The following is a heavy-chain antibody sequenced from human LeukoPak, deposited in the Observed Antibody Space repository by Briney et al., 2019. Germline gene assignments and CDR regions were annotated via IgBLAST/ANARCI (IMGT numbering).Heavy chain of an antibody. J-gene: IGHJ6*04. V-gene: IGHV1-69*01. CDR3: ARASHIVVVPAATHYYYGMDV. CDR1: GGTFSSYA. CDR2: IIPIFGTA. Sequence: SVKVSCKASGGTFSSYAISWVRQAPGQGLEWMGGIIPIFGTANYAQKFQGRVTITADESTSTAYMELSSLRSEGTAVYYCARASHIVVVPAATHYYYGMDVWGKGTTVTVSS. D-gene: IGHD2-2*01.